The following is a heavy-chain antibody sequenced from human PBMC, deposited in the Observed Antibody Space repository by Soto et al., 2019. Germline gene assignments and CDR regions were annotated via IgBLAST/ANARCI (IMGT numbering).Heavy chain of an antibody. V-gene: IGHV3-33*01. CDR3: ARDRYPNYPPDAFDI. Sequence: GGSLRLSCAASGFTLSSNGMHWVRQAPGKGLEWVAFIWYDGSDKYYADSVKGRFTISRDNSKNTLYLQMNSLRAEDTAVYYCARDRYPNYPPDAFDIWGQWTLVTVSS. CDR1: GFTLSSNG. D-gene: IGHD4-4*01. J-gene: IGHJ3*02. CDR2: IWYDGSDK.